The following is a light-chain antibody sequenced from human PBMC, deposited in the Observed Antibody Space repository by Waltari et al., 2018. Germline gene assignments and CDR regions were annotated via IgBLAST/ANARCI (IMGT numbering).Light chain of an antibody. CDR3: QSFDNMLSGGVV. Sequence: QSVLTQPPSVSGTPGQRVTISCSGSTSNIGAGHDVYWYQHLPGTAPKLLIYGNNNRPSGVPDRFSGSKSGTSASLAITGLQADDEADYFCQSFDNMLSGGVVFGGGTKLAVL. J-gene: IGLJ2*01. V-gene: IGLV1-40*01. CDR2: GNN. CDR1: TSNIGAGHD.